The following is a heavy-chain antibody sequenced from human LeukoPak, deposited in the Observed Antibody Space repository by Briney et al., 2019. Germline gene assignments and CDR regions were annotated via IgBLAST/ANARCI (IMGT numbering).Heavy chain of an antibody. CDR1: RFTFSRYA. V-gene: IGHV3-23*01. D-gene: IGHD1-26*01. Sequence: GGSLRLSCAASRFTFSRYAMNWVRQAPGKGLEWVSAISGSGGSTYYADSVKGRFTISRDDSRNTLYLQMNSLRGDDTAVYYCAKDVGKWESLHFFDYWGQGTLVTVSS. CDR3: AKDVGKWESLHFFDY. CDR2: ISGSGGST. J-gene: IGHJ4*02.